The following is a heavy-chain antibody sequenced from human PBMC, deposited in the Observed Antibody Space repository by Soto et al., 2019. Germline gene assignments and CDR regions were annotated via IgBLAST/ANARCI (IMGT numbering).Heavy chain of an antibody. CDR2: LYHSGST. Sequence: SETLSLTCAVSGGSISSSNWWSWVRQPPGKGLEWIGELYHSGSTNYNPSLKSRVTISVDKSKNQFSLKLSSVTAADTAVYYCARAEGLYYYDSSGPGYYYYGMDVWGQGTTVT. CDR3: ARAEGLYYYDSSGPGYYYYGMDV. V-gene: IGHV4-4*02. CDR1: GGSISSSNW. J-gene: IGHJ6*02. D-gene: IGHD3-22*01.